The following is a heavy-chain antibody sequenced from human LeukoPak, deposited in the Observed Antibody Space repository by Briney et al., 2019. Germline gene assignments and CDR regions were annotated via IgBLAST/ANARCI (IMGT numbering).Heavy chain of an antibody. J-gene: IGHJ2*01. CDR1: GFTFNIYG. Sequence: GGSLRLSCAASGFTFNIYGIHWVRQAPGKGLEWVAFILYDGSNKYYADSVKGRFTISRDNSKNTVYLQMNSLRVEDTAVYYCAKDQSKVFEYFDLWGRGTLVTVSS. CDR2: ILYDGSNK. CDR3: AKDQSKVFEYFDL. V-gene: IGHV3-30*02.